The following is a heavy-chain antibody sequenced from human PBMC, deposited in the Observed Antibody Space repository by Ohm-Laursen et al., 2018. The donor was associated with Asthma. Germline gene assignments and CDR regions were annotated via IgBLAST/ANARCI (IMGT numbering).Heavy chain of an antibody. CDR2: IHPNNGDT. CDR3: ARDLGHISNWYTEYFQY. Sequence: ASVKVSCKTSGYSFTDYYINWVRQAPGQGLEWMGRIHPNNGDTTYAQNFRGRVTFTRDTSIRIAYMELTSLSSDDPAVYFCARDLGHISNWYTEYFQYWGQGTLVTVSS. CDR1: GYSFTDYY. V-gene: IGHV1-2*06. D-gene: IGHD6-13*01. J-gene: IGHJ1*01.